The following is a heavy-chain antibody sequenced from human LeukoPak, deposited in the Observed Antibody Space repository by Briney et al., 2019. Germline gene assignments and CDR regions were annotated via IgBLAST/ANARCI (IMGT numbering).Heavy chain of an antibody. CDR3: ARAQSYSSSNRFDP. D-gene: IGHD6-6*01. J-gene: IGHJ5*02. Sequence: ASVRVSCKASGYTFTGYYMYWVRQAPGQGLEWMGWINPNSGGTNYAQKFQGRVTMTRDTSISTAYMELSRLRSDDTAVYYCARAQSYSSSNRFDPWGQGTLVTVSS. CDR2: INPNSGGT. V-gene: IGHV1-2*02. CDR1: GYTFTGYY.